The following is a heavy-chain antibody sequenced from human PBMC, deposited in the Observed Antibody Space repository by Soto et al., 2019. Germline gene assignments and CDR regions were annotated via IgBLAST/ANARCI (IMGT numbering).Heavy chain of an antibody. D-gene: IGHD3-22*01. J-gene: IGHJ4*02. CDR3: ARPRYSFGTSGYYSPPYFDY. CDR1: GDFISNTTYY. CDR2: IYFSGSGTS. Sequence: KTSETVSLTCSVSGDFISNTTYYWAWVRQAPGKGLEWVGSIYFSGSGTSHYNPSLKSRVTISVDTSKNQFSLKLTSVTAADTAVYYCARPRYSFGTSGYYSPPYFDYWGQGTLVTVS. V-gene: IGHV4-39*01.